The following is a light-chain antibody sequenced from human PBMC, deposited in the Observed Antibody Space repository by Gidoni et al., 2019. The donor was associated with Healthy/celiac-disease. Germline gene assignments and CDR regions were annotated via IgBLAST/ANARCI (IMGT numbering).Light chain of an antibody. CDR3: QRSYSTPLT. CDR2: AAS. Sequence: DIQMTQSPSSLSASVGDRVTITCRASQSINSFLNWYQQKPGKAPKLLIYAASSLQSGVPSRFSGSGSGTDFTLTISSLQPEDFATYYCQRSYSTPLTFGPXTKVDIK. J-gene: IGKJ3*01. V-gene: IGKV1-39*01. CDR1: QSINSF.